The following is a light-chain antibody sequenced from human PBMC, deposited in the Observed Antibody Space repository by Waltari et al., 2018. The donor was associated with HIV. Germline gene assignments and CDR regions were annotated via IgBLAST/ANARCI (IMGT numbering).Light chain of an antibody. CDR2: DVS. CDR1: RRDIRSSYY. J-gene: IGLJ2*01. V-gene: IGLV2-23*02. Sequence: QSALTQPASVSGSPGQSITISCTGSRRDIRSSYYVSWYHQHPDNAPQLRIYDVSTRPAGVSHRFSGSKFGNTASLTISGLQSEDEADYHCCAYAGPTGLSEVFGGGTKVTVL. CDR3: CAYAGPTGLSEV.